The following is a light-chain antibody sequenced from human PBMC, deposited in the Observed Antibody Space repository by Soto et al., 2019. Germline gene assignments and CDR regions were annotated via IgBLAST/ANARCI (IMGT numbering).Light chain of an antibody. V-gene: IGKV1-27*01. J-gene: IGKJ2*01. Sequence: DIQMTQSPSSLSASVGDRVTITCRASQGISNYLAWYQQEPGKVPKLLIYAASTLQSAVPSRFSGSGSGTDFNLTISSLQPEDVATYYCQKYNCAPYTFGQGTKVEIK. CDR1: QGISNY. CDR3: QKYNCAPYT. CDR2: AAS.